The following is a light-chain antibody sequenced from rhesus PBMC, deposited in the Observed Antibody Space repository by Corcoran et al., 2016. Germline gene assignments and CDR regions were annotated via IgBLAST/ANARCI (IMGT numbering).Light chain of an antibody. CDR1: ENVNNY. Sequence: DIQMTQSPSSLSASVGDRVTITCRASENVNNYLNWYQEKPGKPPKLLIYKASTLQSGVPSRFIGNGSGTHYTVTINSRQYEDVATYYCHHTYAPPYSFGQGTKVEIK. CDR3: HHTYAPPYS. V-gene: IGKV1-74*01. CDR2: KAS. J-gene: IGKJ2*01.